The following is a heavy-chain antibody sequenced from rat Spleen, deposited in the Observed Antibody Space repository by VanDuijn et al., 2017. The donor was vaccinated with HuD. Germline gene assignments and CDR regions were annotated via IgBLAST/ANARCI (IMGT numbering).Heavy chain of an antibody. CDR1: GFSLSSYG. Sequence: QVQLKESGPGLVQPSQTLSLTCTVSGFSLSSYGVIWVRQPPGKGLEWMGGIWGDGSTKYNSALNSRLSISRDTSKSQVYLKMNSLQTEDTATYYCASSYMPFDYWGQGVMVTVSS. CDR3: ASSYMPFDY. J-gene: IGHJ2*01. V-gene: IGHV2-13*01. CDR2: IWGDGST. D-gene: IGHD1-2*01.